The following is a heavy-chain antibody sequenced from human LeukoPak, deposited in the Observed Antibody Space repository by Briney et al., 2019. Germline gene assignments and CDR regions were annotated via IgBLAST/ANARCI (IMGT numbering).Heavy chain of an antibody. CDR2: IYYSGST. CDR1: GGSINSYY. V-gene: IGHV4-59*01. Sequence: KRSESLSLTCTVSGGSINSYYWSWIRQPPGKGLEWIGYIYYSGSTNYNPSLKSRVTTSVDTSKNQFSLKLSSVTAADTAVYYCARDPAGGIAVAGFFDYWGQGTL. J-gene: IGHJ4*02. CDR3: ARDPAGGIAVAGFFDY. D-gene: IGHD6-19*01.